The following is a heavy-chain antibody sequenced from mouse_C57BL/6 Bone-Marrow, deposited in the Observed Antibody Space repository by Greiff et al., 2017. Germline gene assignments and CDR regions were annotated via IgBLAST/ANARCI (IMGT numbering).Heavy chain of an antibody. Sequence: VQGVESGPGLVKPSQSLFLTCSITGFPITSGYYWIWLRQSPGKPLEWMGYITHSGETFYNPSLQSPISITREPSKNQFFLQLNSVTTEDTAMYCCAGEGNYAYWGQGTLVTVSA. CDR2: ITHSGET. V-gene: IGHV12-3*01. D-gene: IGHD2-1*01. J-gene: IGHJ3*01. CDR3: AGEGNYAY. CDR1: GFPITSGYY.